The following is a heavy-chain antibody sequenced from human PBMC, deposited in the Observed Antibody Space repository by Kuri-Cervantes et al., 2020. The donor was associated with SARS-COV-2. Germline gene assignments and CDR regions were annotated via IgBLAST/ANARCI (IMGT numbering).Heavy chain of an antibody. CDR1: GGSININGYF. D-gene: IGHD5-12*01. CDR3: ARRSGYDLDFDY. CDR2: IYYSGST. V-gene: IGHV4-30-4*08. J-gene: IGHJ4*02. Sequence: LRLSCTVSGGSININGYFWGWIRQFPGKGLEWIGYIYYSGSTYYNPSLKSRVTISVDTPKNQFSLKLSSVTAADTAVYYCARRSGYDLDFDYWGQGTLVTVSS.